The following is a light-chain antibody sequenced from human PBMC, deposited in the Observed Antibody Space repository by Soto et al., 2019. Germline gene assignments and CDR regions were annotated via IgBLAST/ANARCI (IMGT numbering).Light chain of an antibody. CDR2: AAS. J-gene: IGKJ1*01. V-gene: IGKV1-27*01. CDR3: QKYNSAPRT. Sequence: DIQMTQSPSSLAASVGDRVTITCRASQGIIDYLAWYQQKPGKAPKLLIYAASTLQSGGPSRFSGSGAGTDFTLTITSLQPEDVATYYCQKYNSAPRTFGQGNKVEIK. CDR1: QGIIDY.